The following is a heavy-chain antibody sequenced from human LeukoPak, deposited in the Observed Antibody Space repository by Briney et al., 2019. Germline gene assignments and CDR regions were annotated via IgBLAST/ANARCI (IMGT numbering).Heavy chain of an antibody. Sequence: ASVKVSCKASGYTFTSYAMNWVRQAPGQGLEWMGWINTNTGNPTYAQGSTGRFVFSLDTSVSTAYLQISSLKAEDTAVYYCARGIPPHFGVSATRDWGQGTLVTVSS. CDR2: INTNTGNP. D-gene: IGHD2-15*01. J-gene: IGHJ4*02. CDR3: ARGIPPHFGVSATRD. CDR1: GYTFTSYA. V-gene: IGHV7-4-1*02.